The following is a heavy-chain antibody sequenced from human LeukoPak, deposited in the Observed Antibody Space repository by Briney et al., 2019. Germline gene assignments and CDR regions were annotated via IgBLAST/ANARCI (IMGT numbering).Heavy chain of an antibody. D-gene: IGHD3-16*01. CDR3: ARLGGMDV. Sequence: GGSLRLSCAASGFTFSSYAMTWVRQAPGKGLEWVSSISPSGDNTYNADSMKGRFTITRDNPKNTLYLQMNGLRAEDYPLACCARLGGMDVWGQGTTVTVSS. J-gene: IGHJ6*02. V-gene: IGHV3-23*01. CDR2: ISPSGDNT. CDR1: GFTFSSYA.